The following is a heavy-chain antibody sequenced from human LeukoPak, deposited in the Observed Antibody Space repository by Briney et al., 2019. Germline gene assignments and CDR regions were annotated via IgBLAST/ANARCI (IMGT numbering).Heavy chain of an antibody. V-gene: IGHV4-34*01. J-gene: IGHJ5*02. CDR3: ARRLTQYDCFDP. CDR2: INHSGST. CDR1: GGSFSGYF. Sequence: SETLSLTCAVYGGSFSGYFWSWIRQPPGKGLEWIGEINHSGSTNFIPSLKSRVTMSVDTSKNQFSLKLNSVTAADTAVYYCARRLTQYDCFDPWGQGILVTVSS. D-gene: IGHD2-2*01.